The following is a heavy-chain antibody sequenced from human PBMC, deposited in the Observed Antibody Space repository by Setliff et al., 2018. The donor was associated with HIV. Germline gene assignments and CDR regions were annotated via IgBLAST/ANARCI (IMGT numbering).Heavy chain of an antibody. CDR2: IYYTGDT. CDR1: GGSINSGEYY. Sequence: SETLSLTCTVSGGSINSGEYYWSWSRQHPGKGLEWIGYIYYTGDTYYNPPLKSRVTMSIDTSKNQFSLRLSSVTAADTAVYYCARWYTTGRGWFDPWGQGTLVTVS. V-gene: IGHV4-31*03. J-gene: IGHJ5*02. D-gene: IGHD6-25*01. CDR3: ARWYTTGRGWFDP.